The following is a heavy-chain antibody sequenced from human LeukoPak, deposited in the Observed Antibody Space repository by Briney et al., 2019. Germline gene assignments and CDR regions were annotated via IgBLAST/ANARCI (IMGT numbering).Heavy chain of an antibody. Sequence: SVTVSCKAAGGTFSSYAISWVRQPHGQGLEWIGWIIPIFGIANYAQTFQGRVTITADKSTSTAYIELSSLRSEDTAVYYCASWDNWNYGTWGQGTLVTVSS. CDR3: ASWDNWNYGT. CDR1: GGTFSSYA. J-gene: IGHJ5*02. D-gene: IGHD1-7*01. V-gene: IGHV1-69*10. CDR2: IIPIFGIA.